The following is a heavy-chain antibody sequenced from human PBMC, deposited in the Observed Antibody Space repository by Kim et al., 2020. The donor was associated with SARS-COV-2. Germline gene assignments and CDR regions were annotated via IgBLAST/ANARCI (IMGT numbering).Heavy chain of an antibody. CDR2: IIPVFGTT. Sequence: SVKVSCKASGGTLSSYAVSWVRQAPGQGLEWMGWIIPVFGTTTYAQRFQGRVTITADESTDTAYMELSSLTSADTAIYFCGRPLRIFRGIVDYQNALDVWGQGTTVTVSS. CDR1: GGTLSSYA. D-gene: IGHD3-10*01. V-gene: IGHV1-69*13. J-gene: IGHJ6*02. CDR3: GRPLRIFRGIVDYQNALDV.